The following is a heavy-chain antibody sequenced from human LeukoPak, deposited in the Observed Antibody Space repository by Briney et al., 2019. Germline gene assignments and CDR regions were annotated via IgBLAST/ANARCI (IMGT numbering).Heavy chain of an antibody. CDR3: ARGPPAVAGTFSDY. V-gene: IGHV3-53*01. J-gene: IGHJ4*02. CDR1: GFTVSSNY. CDR2: IYCGGST. Sequence: GGSLRLSCAASGFTVSSNYMSWVRQAPGKGLEWVSVIYCGGSTYYADSVKGRFTISRDNSKNTLYLQMNSLRAEDTAVYYCARGPPAVAGTFSDYWGQGTLVTVSS. D-gene: IGHD6-19*01.